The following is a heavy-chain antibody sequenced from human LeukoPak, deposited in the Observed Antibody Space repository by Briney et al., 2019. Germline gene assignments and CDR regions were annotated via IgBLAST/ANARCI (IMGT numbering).Heavy chain of an antibody. CDR1: GYTFSSYT. Sequence: GGSLRLSCAASGYTFSSYTMNWVRQAPGKGLEWVSYISSSSSTIYYADSVKGRFTISRDNAKNSLYLQMNSLRAEDTAVYYCARGGFGELFSSDYWGQGTLVTVSS. J-gene: IGHJ4*02. V-gene: IGHV3-48*01. D-gene: IGHD3-10*01. CDR2: ISSSSSTI. CDR3: ARGGFGELFSSDY.